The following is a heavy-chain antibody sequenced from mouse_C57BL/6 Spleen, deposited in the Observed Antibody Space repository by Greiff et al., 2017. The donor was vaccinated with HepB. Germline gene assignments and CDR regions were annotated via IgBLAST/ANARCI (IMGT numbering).Heavy chain of an antibody. Sequence: VQLQQSGTVLARPGASVKMSCKTSGYTFTSYWMHWVKQRPGQGLEWIGAIYPGNSDTSYNQKFKGKAKLTAVTSASTAYMELSSLTNEDSAVYYCTRAPYGSSYVDAYWGQGTLVTVSA. CDR1: GYTFTSYW. CDR2: IYPGNSDT. D-gene: IGHD1-1*01. CDR3: TRAPYGSSYVDAY. J-gene: IGHJ3*01. V-gene: IGHV1-5*01.